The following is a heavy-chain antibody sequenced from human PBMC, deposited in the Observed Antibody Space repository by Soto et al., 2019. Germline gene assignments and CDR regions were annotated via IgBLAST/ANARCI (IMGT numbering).Heavy chain of an antibody. CDR1: GYTFTSYG. D-gene: IGHD3-10*01. CDR2: ISASNGNT. V-gene: IGHV1-18*01. CDR3: ARATDYYGSGSYYAGYYYYYMDV. J-gene: IGHJ6*03. Sequence: GASVKVSCKAPGYTFTSYGISWVRQAPGQGLEWMGWISASNGNTNYAPKFQGRVTMTTDTSTSTAYMELRSLRSDDTAVYYCARATDYYGSGSYYAGYYYYYMDVWGKGTTVTVSS.